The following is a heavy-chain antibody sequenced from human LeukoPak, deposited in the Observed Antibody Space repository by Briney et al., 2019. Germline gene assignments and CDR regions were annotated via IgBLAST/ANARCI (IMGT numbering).Heavy chain of an antibody. CDR1: GYTFTDYY. Sequence: GASVKVSCKASGYTFTDYYMRWVRQAPGQGLEWMGWINPNSGGTNFAQKFQGRVAMTRDTSISTAYLEQGSLRSDDTAVYFCARARWQLVPYFDSWGQGTLVTVSS. J-gene: IGHJ4*02. CDR2: INPNSGGT. CDR3: ARARWQLVPYFDS. D-gene: IGHD6-6*01. V-gene: IGHV1-2*02.